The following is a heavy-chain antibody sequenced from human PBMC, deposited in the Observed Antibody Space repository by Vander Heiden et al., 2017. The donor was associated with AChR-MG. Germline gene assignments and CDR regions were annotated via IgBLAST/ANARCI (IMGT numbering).Heavy chain of an antibody. D-gene: IGHD2-2*02. J-gene: IGHJ6*02. CDR2: INHSGST. V-gene: IGHV4-34*01. CDR3: AREDKRYCSSTSCYTPYYYYYGMDV. CDR1: GGSFSGYY. Sequence: QVQLQQWGAGLLKPSETLSLTCAVYGGSFSGYYWSWIRQPPGKGLEWIGEINHSGSTNYNPSLKSRVTISVDTSKNQFSLKLSSVTAADTAVYYCAREDKRYCSSTSCYTPYYYYYGMDVWGQGTTVTVSS.